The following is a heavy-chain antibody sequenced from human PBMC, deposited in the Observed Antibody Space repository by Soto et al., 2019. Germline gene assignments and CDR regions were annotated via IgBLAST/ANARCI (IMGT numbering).Heavy chain of an antibody. Sequence: SVKVSCKASGYTFTSYGISWVRQAPGQGLEWMGWISGKTAKTNYAQNLQGRVTITTDTSTSTAYMELRSLRSDDTAVYYCARVPREIILVGMDVWGQGTTVTVSS. D-gene: IGHD2-2*01. J-gene: IGHJ6*02. CDR1: GYTFTSYG. V-gene: IGHV1-18*04. CDR2: ISGKTAKT. CDR3: ARVPREIILVGMDV.